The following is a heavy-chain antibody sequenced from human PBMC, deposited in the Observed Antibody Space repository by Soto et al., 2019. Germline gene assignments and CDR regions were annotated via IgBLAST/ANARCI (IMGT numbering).Heavy chain of an antibody. CDR2: ISSSSSTI. V-gene: IGHV3-48*02. D-gene: IGHD6-19*01. Sequence: TGGSLRLSCAASGFTFSSYSLNRVRQAPGTGLEWVSYISSSSSTIYYADSVQGRFTISRDNAKNSLYLQMNSLRDEDTAVYYCARDLVSSGWYLWSASYYGMDVWGQGTMVTVSS. CDR1: GFTFSSYS. J-gene: IGHJ6*02. CDR3: ARDLVSSGWYLWSASYYGMDV.